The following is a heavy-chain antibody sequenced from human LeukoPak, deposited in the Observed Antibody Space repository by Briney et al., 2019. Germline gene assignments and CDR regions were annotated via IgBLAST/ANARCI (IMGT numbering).Heavy chain of an antibody. CDR1: GFTFNSFA. J-gene: IGHJ4*02. CDR2: ISASGSTP. D-gene: IGHD1-26*01. Sequence: GGSLRLSCAASGFTFNSFAMSWVRQAPGKGLEWVSGISASGSTPYYTDSVKGRFTISRDNPKNTLYLQMNSLRAEDTAVYYCAKDKLGATVFWDYWGQGTLVTVSS. V-gene: IGHV3-23*01. CDR3: AKDKLGATVFWDY.